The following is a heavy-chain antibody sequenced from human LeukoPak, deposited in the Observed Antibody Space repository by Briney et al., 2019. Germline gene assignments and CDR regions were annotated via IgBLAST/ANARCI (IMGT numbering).Heavy chain of an antibody. CDR3: ARGSKMLGYNWFDP. CDR1: GGSFSGYY. CDR2: INHSGST. D-gene: IGHD1-26*01. V-gene: IGHV4-34*01. J-gene: IGHJ5*02. Sequence: SETLSLTCAVYGGSFSGYYWNWIRQPPGKGLEWIGEINHSGSTNYIPSLKSRVTISVDTSKNQFSLKLSSVTAADTAVYYCARGSKMLGYNWFDPWGQGTPVTVSS.